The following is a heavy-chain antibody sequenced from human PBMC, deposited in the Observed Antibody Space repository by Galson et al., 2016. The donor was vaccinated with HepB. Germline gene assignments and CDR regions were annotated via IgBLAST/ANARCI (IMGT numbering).Heavy chain of an antibody. CDR1: GFTFMSYN. CDR2: ISATGTTI. CDR3: ASYPGYFPGN. D-gene: IGHD3-9*01. Sequence: SLRLSCAASGFTFMSYNMNWVRQAPGKGPEWISYISATGTTIEYADSVKGRFTISRDNAKNSLYLQMNSLRAEDTAVYYCASYPGYFPGNWGQGALVTVSS. V-gene: IGHV3-48*03. J-gene: IGHJ4*02.